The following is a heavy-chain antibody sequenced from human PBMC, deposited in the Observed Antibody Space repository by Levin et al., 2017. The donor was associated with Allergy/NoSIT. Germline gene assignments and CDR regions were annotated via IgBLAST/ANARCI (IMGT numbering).Heavy chain of an antibody. CDR1: GGTFSSYA. CDR3: ARERLVAWWELRDNAFDI. CDR2: IIPIFGTA. V-gene: IGHV1-69*13. J-gene: IGHJ3*02. Sequence: SVKVSCKASGGTFSSYAISWVRQAPGQGLEWMGGIIPIFGTANYAQKFQGRVTITADESTSTAYMELSSLRSEDTAVYYCARERLVAWWELRDNAFDIWGQGTMVTVSS. D-gene: IGHD1-26*01.